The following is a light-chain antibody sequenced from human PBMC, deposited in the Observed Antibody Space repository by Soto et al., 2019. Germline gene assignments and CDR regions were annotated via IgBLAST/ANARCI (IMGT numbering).Light chain of an antibody. V-gene: IGLV1-40*01. CDR3: QSYDMSLNNHV. J-gene: IGLJ1*01. CDR1: SSNIGAGYD. CDR2: GNS. Sequence: QSVLTQPPSVSGAPGQRVTISCTGSSSNIGAGYDVHWYQQLPGTAPNLLIYGNSNRPSGVPDRFSGSRSGTSASLAITGLQAEDEADYYCQSYDMSLNNHVFGTGTKVTVL.